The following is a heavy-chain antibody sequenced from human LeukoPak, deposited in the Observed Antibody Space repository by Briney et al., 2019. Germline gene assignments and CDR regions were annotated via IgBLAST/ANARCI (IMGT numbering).Heavy chain of an antibody. Sequence: GGSLRLSCAASGVTFSSYVMHWVRQAPGKGGGRGADISYDGINKSYADSVKPRFTISRDNSNNTLYLQMNSLTAEDTAVYYCATPYYGSGSYYNYRSGTPRDYWGQGTLVTVSS. V-gene: IGHV3-30*01. CDR3: ATPYYGSGSYYNYRSGTPRDY. CDR2: ISYDGINK. CDR1: GVTFSSYV. D-gene: IGHD3-10*01. J-gene: IGHJ4*02.